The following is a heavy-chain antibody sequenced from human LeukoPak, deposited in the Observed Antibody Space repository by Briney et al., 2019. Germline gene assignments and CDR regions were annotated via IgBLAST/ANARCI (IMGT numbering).Heavy chain of an antibody. CDR1: GFTFSSYA. J-gene: IGHJ4*02. CDR2: IYYSGST. V-gene: IGHV4-31*02. D-gene: IGHD6-19*01. Sequence: LRLSCAASGFTFSSYAMSWIRQHPGKGLEWIGYIYYSGSTYYNPSLKSRVTISVDTSKNQFSLKLSSVTAADTAVYYCARASGEYSSGSFDYWGQGTLVTVSS. CDR3: ARASGEYSSGSFDY.